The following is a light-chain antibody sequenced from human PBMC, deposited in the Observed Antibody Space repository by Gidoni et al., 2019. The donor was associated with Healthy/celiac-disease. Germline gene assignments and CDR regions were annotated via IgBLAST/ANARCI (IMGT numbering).Light chain of an antibody. V-gene: IGLV3-1*01. CDR3: QAWDSSTASVV. CDR2: QDS. Sequence: SYELTQPPSVSVSPGQTASITCSGDKLGDKYACWYQQKPGQSPVLVIYQDSKRASGIPERFSGSNSGNTATLTISGTQAMDEADYYCQAWDSSTASVVFGGGTKLTV. J-gene: IGLJ2*01. CDR1: KLGDKY.